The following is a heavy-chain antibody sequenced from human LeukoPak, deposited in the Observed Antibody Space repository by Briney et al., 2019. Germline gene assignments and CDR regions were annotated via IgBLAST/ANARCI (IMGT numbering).Heavy chain of an antibody. D-gene: IGHD1-26*01. J-gene: IGHJ6*03. CDR1: GGSFSGYY. Sequence: SETLSLTCAVCGGSFSGYYWSWLRQPPGKGLEWIGEINHSGSTNYNPSLKSRVTISVDTSKNQFSLKLSSVTAADTAVYYCASRSSGLYYYYYYMDVWGKGTTVTVSS. CDR3: ASRSSGLYYYYYYMDV. CDR2: INHSGST. V-gene: IGHV4-34*01.